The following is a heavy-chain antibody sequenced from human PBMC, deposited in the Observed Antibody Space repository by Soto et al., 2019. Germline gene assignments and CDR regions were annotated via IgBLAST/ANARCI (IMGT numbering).Heavy chain of an antibody. Sequence: QVQLVESGGGVVQPGRSLRLSCAASGFTFSAFGMHWVRQAPGKGLEWVAVISHDGNHEYYADSVKGRFSISRDNSKNSFYVQMNSLSSEDTAVYFFAKTIPPFGGSSTGRRALLDYWGQSILVTVSS. CDR1: GFTFSAFG. CDR3: AKTIPPFGGSSTGRRALLDY. J-gene: IGHJ4*02. D-gene: IGHD3-16*01. CDR2: ISHDGNHE. V-gene: IGHV3-30*18.